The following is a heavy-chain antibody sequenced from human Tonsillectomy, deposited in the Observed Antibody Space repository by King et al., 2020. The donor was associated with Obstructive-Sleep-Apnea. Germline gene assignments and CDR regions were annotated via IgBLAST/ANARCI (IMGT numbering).Heavy chain of an antibody. J-gene: IGHJ4*02. CDR2: ISYDGSNK. CDR1: GFTFSSYG. V-gene: IGHV3-30*18. CDR3: AKGKAHYYDSSGYFDY. Sequence: QLVQSGGGVVQPGRSLRLSCAASGFTFSSYGMHWVRQAPGKGLEWVAVISYDGSNKYYADSVKGRFTISRDNSKNTLYLQMNSLRAEDTAVYYCAKGKAHYYDSSGYFDYWGQGTLVTVSS. D-gene: IGHD3-22*01.